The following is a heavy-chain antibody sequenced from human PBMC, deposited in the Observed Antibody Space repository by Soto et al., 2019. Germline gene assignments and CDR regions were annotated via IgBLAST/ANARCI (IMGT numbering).Heavy chain of an antibody. D-gene: IGHD6-13*01. Sequence: QVQLQQWGAGLLKPSETLSLTCAVYGGSFSGYYWSWIRQPPGKGLEWIGEINHSGSTNYNPSLKSRVTISVDTSKNQFSLKLSSVTAADTAVYYGARGQSSSWYGDGWFDPWGQGTLVTVSS. V-gene: IGHV4-34*01. J-gene: IGHJ5*02. CDR1: GGSFSGYY. CDR3: ARGQSSSWYGDGWFDP. CDR2: INHSGST.